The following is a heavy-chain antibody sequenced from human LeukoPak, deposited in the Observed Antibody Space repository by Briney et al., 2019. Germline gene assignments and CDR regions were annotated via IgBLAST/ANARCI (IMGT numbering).Heavy chain of an antibody. D-gene: IGHD3-10*01. J-gene: IGHJ6*03. Sequence: NSSETLSLTCTVSGGSISSYYWSWIRQPAGRGLEWIGRIYTSGSTNYNPSLKSRVTMSVDTSKNQFSLKLSFVTAADTAVYYCARQNNNYYGSGSYYSPYYYYYMDVWGKGTTVTISS. CDR1: GGSISSYY. CDR2: IYTSGST. CDR3: ARQNNNYYGSGSYYSPYYYYYMDV. V-gene: IGHV4-4*07.